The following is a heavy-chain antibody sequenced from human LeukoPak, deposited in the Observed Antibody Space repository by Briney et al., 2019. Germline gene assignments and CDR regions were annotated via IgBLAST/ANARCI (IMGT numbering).Heavy chain of an antibody. CDR1: GGSTSSSSYY. Sequence: SETLSLTCTVSGGSTSSSSYYWGWIRQPPGKGLEWIGSIYYSGSTYYNPSLKSRVTISVDTSKNQFSLKLSSVTAADTAVYYCARLPDYYDSSRYFDYWGQGTLVTVSS. CDR2: IYYSGST. V-gene: IGHV4-39*01. D-gene: IGHD3-22*01. CDR3: ARLPDYYDSSRYFDY. J-gene: IGHJ4*02.